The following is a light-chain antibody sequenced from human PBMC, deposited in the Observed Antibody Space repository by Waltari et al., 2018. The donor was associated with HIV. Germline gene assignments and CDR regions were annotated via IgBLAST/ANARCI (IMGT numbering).Light chain of an antibody. Sequence: QPVLTQPPSASASLGASVTLTCTLSSGYSNYTVDWYQQRPGKGPRFVMRVGTGGIVGSKGDGIPDRLSVVGSGLNRYLTINNIQEEDESDYYCGADHGSGSNWVFGGGTKLTVL. CDR1: SGYSNYT. V-gene: IGLV9-49*01. J-gene: IGLJ2*01. CDR3: GADHGSGSNWV. CDR2: VGTGGIVG.